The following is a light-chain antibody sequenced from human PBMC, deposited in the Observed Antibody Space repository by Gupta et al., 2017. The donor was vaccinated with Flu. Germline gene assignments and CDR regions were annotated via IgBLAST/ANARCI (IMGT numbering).Light chain of an antibody. CDR2: VEDTGTY. J-gene: IGLJ2*01. V-gene: IGLV4-60*03. CDR1: SGQRAHL. CDR3: ATWDTYARARV. Sequence: GPVSSGQRAHLVTWHQRWPGKSPRFSMKVEDTGTYTQGSGVPDRFSVSVSGAAPSLAISDVQSEDEADYYCATWDTYARARVFGGGTSLTVL.